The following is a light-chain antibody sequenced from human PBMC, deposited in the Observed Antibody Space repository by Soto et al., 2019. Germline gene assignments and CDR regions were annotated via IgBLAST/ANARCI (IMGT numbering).Light chain of an antibody. Sequence: QSALTQPPSLSGAPGQSVPISCTGNSIYVGSYNRVSWYQQPPGTAPKLMIYEVSNRPSGVPDRFSGSKSDNTASLTISGLQAEDEADYYCSSYTTSTTYVFGTGTKVTVL. J-gene: IGLJ1*01. CDR3: SSYTTSTTYV. V-gene: IGLV2-18*02. CDR1: SIYVGSYNR. CDR2: EVS.